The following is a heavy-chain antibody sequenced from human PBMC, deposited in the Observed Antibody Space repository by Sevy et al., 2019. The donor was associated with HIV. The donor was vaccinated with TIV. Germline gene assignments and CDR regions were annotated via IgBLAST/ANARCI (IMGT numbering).Heavy chain of an antibody. V-gene: IGHV1-24*01. CDR3: ATTKDYYESSGYPFDY. J-gene: IGHJ4*02. D-gene: IGHD3-22*01. CDR2: FDPEDGET. CDR1: GYTLTQLS. Sequence: ASVKVSCKVSGYTLTQLSMNWVRQAPGKGLEWMGRFDPEDGETSYAQKFQGRVTMTEDRSTDTAYMDLSSLRSEDTAVYYCATTKDYYESSGYPFDYWGQGTLVTVSS.